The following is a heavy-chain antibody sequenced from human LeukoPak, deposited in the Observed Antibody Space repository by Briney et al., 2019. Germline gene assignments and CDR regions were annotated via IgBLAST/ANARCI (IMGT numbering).Heavy chain of an antibody. CDR1: GDTFSTFS. D-gene: IGHD1-26*01. V-gene: IGHV1-69*02. CDR2: IIPINGIV. Sequence: ASVKVSCKGFGDTFSTFSISWVRQAPGQGLEWMGRIIPINGIVNYAQKFQGRVTITADKSTSTAFMELSTLTSDDAAIYYCARRPGRGWGQGTLVTVSS. J-gene: IGHJ4*02. CDR3: ARRPGRG.